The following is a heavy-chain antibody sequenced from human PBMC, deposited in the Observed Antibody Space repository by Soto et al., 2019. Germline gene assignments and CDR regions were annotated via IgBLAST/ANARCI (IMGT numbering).Heavy chain of an antibody. V-gene: IGHV3-30-3*01. Sequence: PGGSLRLSCAASGFTFSSYAMHWVRQAPGKGLERVAVISYDGSNKYYADSVKGRFTISRDNSKNTLYLQMNSLRAEDTAVYYCARGGRYCSSTSCYNHWFDPWGQGTLVTVSS. CDR1: GFTFSSYA. CDR3: ARGGRYCSSTSCYNHWFDP. J-gene: IGHJ5*02. D-gene: IGHD2-2*02. CDR2: ISYDGSNK.